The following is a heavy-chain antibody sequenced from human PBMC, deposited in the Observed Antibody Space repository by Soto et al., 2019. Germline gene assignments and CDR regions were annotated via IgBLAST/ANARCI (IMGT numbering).Heavy chain of an antibody. D-gene: IGHD1-1*01. V-gene: IGHV1-3*01. CDR3: ARERIGTVENKYYYYMDV. CDR1: GYTFTSYA. Sequence: ASVKVSCKASGYTFTSYAMHWVRQAPGQRLEWMGWINAGNGNTKYSQKFQGRVTITRDTSASTAYMELSSLRSEDTAVYYCARERIGTVENKYYYYMDVWGKGTTVTVSS. J-gene: IGHJ6*03. CDR2: INAGNGNT.